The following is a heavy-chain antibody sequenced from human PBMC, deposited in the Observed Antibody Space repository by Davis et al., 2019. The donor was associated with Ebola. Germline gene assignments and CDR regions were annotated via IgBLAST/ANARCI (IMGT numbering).Heavy chain of an antibody. CDR2: ISYDGSNK. J-gene: IGHJ6*03. D-gene: IGHD3-10*01. Sequence: PGGSLRLSCAASGFTFSSYAMHWVRQAPGKGLEWVAVISYDGSNKYYADSVKGRFTISRDNSNNTLYLQMNSLRAEDTAVYYCARDHGSGSYSIYYYMDVWGKGTTVTVSS. CDR1: GFTFSSYA. V-gene: IGHV3-30*14. CDR3: ARDHGSGSYSIYYYMDV.